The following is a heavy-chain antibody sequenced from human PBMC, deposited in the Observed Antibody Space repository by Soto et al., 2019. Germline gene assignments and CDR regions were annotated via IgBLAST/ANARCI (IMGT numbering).Heavy chain of an antibody. CDR2: IYYSGST. V-gene: IGHV4-59*01. CDR3: ARQGDWNTYYDFWSGYYTGSGSFDY. J-gene: IGHJ4*02. Sequence: PSETLSLTCTVSGGSISSYYWSWIRQPPGKGLEWIGYIYYSGSTNYNPSLKSRVTISVDTSKNQFSLKLSSVTAADTAVYYCARQGDWNTYYDFWSGYYTGSGSFDYWGQGTLVTVSS. D-gene: IGHD3-3*01. CDR1: GGSISSYY.